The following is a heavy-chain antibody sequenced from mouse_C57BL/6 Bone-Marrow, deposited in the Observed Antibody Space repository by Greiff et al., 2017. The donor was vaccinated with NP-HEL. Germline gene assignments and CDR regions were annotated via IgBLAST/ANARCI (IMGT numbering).Heavy chain of an antibody. Sequence: VQLQQSGAELVRPGASVKLSCTASGYTFTSYGISWVKQRTGQGLEWIGEIYPRSGNTYYNEKFKGKATMTADKSSSTAYMELRSLTSEDAAVYFCARRRFAYWGQGTLVTVSA. J-gene: IGHJ3*01. CDR1: GYTFTSYG. CDR3: ARRRFAY. V-gene: IGHV1-81*01. CDR2: IYPRSGNT.